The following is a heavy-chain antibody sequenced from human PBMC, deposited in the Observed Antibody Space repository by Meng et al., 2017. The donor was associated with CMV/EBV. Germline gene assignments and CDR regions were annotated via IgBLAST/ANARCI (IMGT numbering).Heavy chain of an antibody. V-gene: IGHV3-23*01. CDR2: ISGSGGST. J-gene: IGHJ4*02. D-gene: IGHD3-9*01. CDR3: AKGGSLRYFDWYPVDY. Sequence: GESLKISCAASGFNFSSYAMSWVRQAPGKGLEWVSAISGSGGSTYYADSVKGRFTISRDNSKNTLYLQMNSLRAEDTAVYYCAKGGSLRYFDWYPVDYWGQGTLVTVSS. CDR1: GFNFSSYA.